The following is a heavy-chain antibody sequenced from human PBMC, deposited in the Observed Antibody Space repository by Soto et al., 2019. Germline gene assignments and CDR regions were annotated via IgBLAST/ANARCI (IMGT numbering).Heavy chain of an antibody. J-gene: IGHJ6*02. V-gene: IGHV3-30*18. CDR3: AKDLEELVWFGGILRWGSPEPRHYYCGMDV. D-gene: IGHD3-10*01. CDR1: GFTFSTYG. CDR2: ISYDGNNK. Sequence: QVQLVESGGGVVQPGRSLRLSCAASGFTFSTYGMHWVRQAPGKGLEWVAVISYDGNNKYYADSVKGRFTISRDNSKNTWYLQMNSLRAEDTAVYYCAKDLEELVWFGGILRWGSPEPRHYYCGMDVWGQGTTVTVSS.